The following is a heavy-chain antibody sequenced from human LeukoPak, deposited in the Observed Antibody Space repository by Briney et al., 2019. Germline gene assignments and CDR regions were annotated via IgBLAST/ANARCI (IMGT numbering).Heavy chain of an antibody. CDR2: ISSSGSTI. J-gene: IGHJ6*02. Sequence: GRSLRLSCAASGFTFSSYGMHWVRQAPGKGLEWVSYISSSGSTIYYADSVKGRFTISRDNAKNSLYLQMNSLRAEDTAVYYCAREPLLSYYYYGMDVWGQGTTVTVSS. D-gene: IGHD3-10*01. CDR1: GFTFSSYG. V-gene: IGHV3-48*04. CDR3: AREPLLSYYYYGMDV.